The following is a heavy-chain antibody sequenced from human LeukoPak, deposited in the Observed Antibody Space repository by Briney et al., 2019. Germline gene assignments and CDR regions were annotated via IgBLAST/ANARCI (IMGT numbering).Heavy chain of an antibody. CDR3: ARGDILTGYYDAFDI. J-gene: IGHJ3*02. Sequence: SETLSLTCTVSGGSIRSYYWSWIRQPPGKGLEWIGYIYYSGSTNYNPSLKSRVTISVDTSKNQFSLKLSSVTAADTAVYYCARGDILTGYYDAFDIWGQGTMVTVSS. D-gene: IGHD3-9*01. CDR2: IYYSGST. CDR1: GGSIRSYY. V-gene: IGHV4-59*01.